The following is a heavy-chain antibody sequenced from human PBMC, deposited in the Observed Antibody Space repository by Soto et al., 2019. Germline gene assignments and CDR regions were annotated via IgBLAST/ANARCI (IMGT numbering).Heavy chain of an antibody. D-gene: IGHD3-10*01. V-gene: IGHV3-23*01. CDR2: IYAGGGTT. Sequence: PGGSLRLSCAASGFIFSNYAMFWVRQAPGKGLDWVSTIYAGGGTTHYAESVKGRFTISRDNSNNRLYLQPNNLRAEDTAVYFCAKDLIRGDGYVDFDYWGQGTLVTVSS. CDR3: AKDLIRGDGYVDFDY. CDR1: GFIFSNYA. J-gene: IGHJ4*02.